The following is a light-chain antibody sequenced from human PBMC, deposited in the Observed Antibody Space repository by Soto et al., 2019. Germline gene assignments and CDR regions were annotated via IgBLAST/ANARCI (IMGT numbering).Light chain of an antibody. CDR1: QGVSRK. J-gene: IGKJ1*01. Sequence: EIVTTHSPATLSVCPGERATLSCRASQGVSRKLAWYQQRPGQAPRLLIYRASTRATGVPARFSGSGSGTEFTLTISGLQSEDFALYYCQQYQNLWTFGQGTKVDTK. V-gene: IGKV3-15*01. CDR3: QQYQNLWT. CDR2: RAS.